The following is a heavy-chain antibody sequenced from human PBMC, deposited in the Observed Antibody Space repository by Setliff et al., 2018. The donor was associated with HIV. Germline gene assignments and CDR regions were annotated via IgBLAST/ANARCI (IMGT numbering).Heavy chain of an antibody. CDR1: GYTFTSYG. CDR2: ISAYNGNT. V-gene: IGHV1-18*01. CDR3: ARGRVYSGSNYDGAHDAFDI. Sequence: PGASVKVSCKASGYTFTSYGITWVRQAPGQGLEWMGWISAYNGNTNFAQRLQGRVTMTTDTSTSTAYMELRSLRSDDTAVYYCARGRVYSGSNYDGAHDAFDIWGQGTMVTVSS. J-gene: IGHJ3*02. D-gene: IGHD1-26*01.